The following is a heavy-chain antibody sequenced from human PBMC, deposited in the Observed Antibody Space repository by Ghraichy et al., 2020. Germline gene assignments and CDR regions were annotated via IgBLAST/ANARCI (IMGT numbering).Heavy chain of an antibody. CDR2: IYYDGTT. D-gene: IGHD1-1*01. CDR3: AKLSGTSALGY. V-gene: IGHV4-59*01. Sequence: LSLTCTVSGGSLSSYYWSWIRQPPGKGLEWIGYIYYDGTTNYNPSLKSRVTISVDTSKNQFSLKLSSVTAADTAVYYCAKLSGTSALGYWGQGTLVSVSS. CDR1: GGSLSSYY. J-gene: IGHJ4*02.